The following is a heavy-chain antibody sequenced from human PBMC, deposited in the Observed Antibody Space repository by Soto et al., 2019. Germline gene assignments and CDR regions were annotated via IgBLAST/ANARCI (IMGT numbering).Heavy chain of an antibody. D-gene: IGHD6-19*01. CDR3: ARHGYSIAWYGSWDL. V-gene: IGHV4-59*08. J-gene: IGHJ4*02. CDR1: GGSIISNY. Sequence: QVQLQESGPGLVKPSETLSLTCTVSGGSIISNYWSWIRQPPGKGLEWIGYIYYTGTTKYNPSLPSVVTMLVDTSKTPFSLKLTSVTDADTATYFCARHGYSIAWYGSWDLWGQGTPVTVYS. CDR2: IYYTGTT.